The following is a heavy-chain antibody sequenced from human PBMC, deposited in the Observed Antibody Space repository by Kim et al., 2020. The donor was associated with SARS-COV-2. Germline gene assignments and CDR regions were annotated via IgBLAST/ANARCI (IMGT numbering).Heavy chain of an antibody. CDR3: ARDCDPDY. Sequence: ASVKVSCKASGYNFNDHYIHWVRQAPGQGLEWMGWINPNGGETKYAEKFHERVSMTRDTSINTAYVELYRLTFDDTAVYYCARDCDPDYWGQGTLVTVSS. V-gene: IGHV1-2*02. CDR1: GYNFNDHY. CDR2: INPNGGET. J-gene: IGHJ4*02.